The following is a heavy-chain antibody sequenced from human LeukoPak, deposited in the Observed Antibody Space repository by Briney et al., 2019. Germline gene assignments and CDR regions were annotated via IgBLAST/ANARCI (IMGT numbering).Heavy chain of an antibody. J-gene: IGHJ4*02. CDR3: ARDRFSVIGASAFDY. D-gene: IGHD2/OR15-2a*01. CDR1: GFTFSSYA. Sequence: GGSLRLSCAASGFTFSSYAMHWVRQAPGKGLEWVAVISYDGSNKYYADSVKGRFTISRDNSKNTLYLQMNSLRAEDTAVYYCARDRFSVIGASAFDYWGQGTLVTVSS. CDR2: ISYDGSNK. V-gene: IGHV3-30-3*01.